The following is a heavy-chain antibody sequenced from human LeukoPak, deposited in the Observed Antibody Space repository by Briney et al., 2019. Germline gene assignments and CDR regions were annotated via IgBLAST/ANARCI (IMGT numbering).Heavy chain of an antibody. CDR2: ISGSGGTI. V-gene: IGHV3-23*01. Sequence: GGSLRLSCAASGFNFGSFAVSWVRQAPGKGLEWVSAISGSGGTIFYADSVKGRFTFSRDNSKNMLFLQMNSLRDEDTAVYFCAKDTVGAVAGFDYWGQGTLVTVSS. J-gene: IGHJ4*02. D-gene: IGHD6-19*01. CDR3: AKDTVGAVAGFDY. CDR1: GFNFGSFA.